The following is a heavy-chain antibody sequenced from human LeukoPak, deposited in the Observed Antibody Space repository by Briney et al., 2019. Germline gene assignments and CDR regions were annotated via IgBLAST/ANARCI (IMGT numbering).Heavy chain of an antibody. CDR2: IYPGDSDT. Sequence: GESLKISCKGSGYSFTSYWIGWVRQMPEKGLEWMGIIYPGDSDTRYSPSFQGQVTISADKSISTAYLQWSSLKASDTAMYYCARHALPGGYYMDVWGKGTTVTVSS. V-gene: IGHV5-51*01. D-gene: IGHD1-14*01. J-gene: IGHJ6*03. CDR1: GYSFTSYW. CDR3: ARHALPGGYYMDV.